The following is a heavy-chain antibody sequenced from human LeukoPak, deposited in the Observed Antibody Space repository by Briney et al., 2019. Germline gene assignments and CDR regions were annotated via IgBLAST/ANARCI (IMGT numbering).Heavy chain of an antibody. CDR3: ARERLENCNDGSCPDALDI. D-gene: IGHD2-15*01. Sequence: GGSLRLSCAASGFSFSSYLMHWVRQAPGKGLEWVALIGFDVSIIYYADSVKGRFTISRDNSKNTLYLQMNSLRDEDTAVYFCARERLENCNDGSCPDALDIWGQGTMVTISS. CDR1: GFSFSSYL. J-gene: IGHJ3*02. V-gene: IGHV3-33*01. CDR2: IGFDVSII.